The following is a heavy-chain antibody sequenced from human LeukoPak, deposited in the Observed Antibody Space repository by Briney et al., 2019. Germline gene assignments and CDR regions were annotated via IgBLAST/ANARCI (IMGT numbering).Heavy chain of an antibody. CDR1: GGSFSGYY. D-gene: IGHD6-19*01. CDR3: ASIPRRFSSGWYLGGLYDY. V-gene: IGHV4-34*01. Sequence: PSETLSLTCAVYGGSFSGYYWSWIRQPPGKGLEWIGEINHSGSTNYNPSLKSRVTISVDTSKNQFSLKLSSVTAADTAVYYCASIPRRFSSGWYLGGLYDYWGQGTLVTVSS. CDR2: INHSGST. J-gene: IGHJ4*02.